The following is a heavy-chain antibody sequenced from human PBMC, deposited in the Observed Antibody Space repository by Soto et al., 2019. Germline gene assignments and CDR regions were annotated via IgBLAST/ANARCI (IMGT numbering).Heavy chain of an antibody. CDR2: INAANGNT. CDR3: ARDQRRDYDFWSGYSQGFDY. V-gene: IGHV1-3*01. D-gene: IGHD3-3*01. CDR1: GYSFTSYA. Sequence: QVQLVQSGAEMKKPGASVKVSCKASGYSFTSYAMHWVRQAPGQRLEWMGWINAANGNTRSSQKFQGRVTITRDTSASTTYMDLSSLRSEDTAVYYCARDQRRDYDFWSGYSQGFDYWGQGTLVTVSS. J-gene: IGHJ4*02.